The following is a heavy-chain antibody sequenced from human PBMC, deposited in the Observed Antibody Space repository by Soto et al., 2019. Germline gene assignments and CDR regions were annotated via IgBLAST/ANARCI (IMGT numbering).Heavy chain of an antibody. Sequence: QVQLQESGPGLVRPSETLSLTCAVSGGSVSSGYYYWNWIRQPPGKGLEWIGSIYYSGSTSYNPSLESRVSISVDTSKNQFSLRLSSVIAADTAVFYCARDGGRGSSELAYWGQGTVVTVSS. CDR1: GGSVSSGYYY. J-gene: IGHJ4*02. V-gene: IGHV4-61*01. CDR3: ARDGGRGSSELAY. D-gene: IGHD3-16*01. CDR2: IYYSGST.